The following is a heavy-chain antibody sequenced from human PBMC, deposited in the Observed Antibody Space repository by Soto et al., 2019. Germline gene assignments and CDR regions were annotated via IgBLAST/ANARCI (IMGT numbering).Heavy chain of an antibody. J-gene: IGHJ4*02. CDR2: ISGSGGST. CDR3: AKDRGSEVASCYFDY. CDR1: GFTFSSYA. D-gene: IGHD5-12*01. V-gene: IGHV3-23*01. Sequence: VQLLESGGGLVQPGGSLRLSCEASGFTFSSYAMSWVRQGPGKGLEWVSGISGSGGSTYYADTVKGRFTISSDNSKNPLYLQMNSLRAEDTAVYYCAKDRGSEVASCYFDYWGQGTLVTVSS.